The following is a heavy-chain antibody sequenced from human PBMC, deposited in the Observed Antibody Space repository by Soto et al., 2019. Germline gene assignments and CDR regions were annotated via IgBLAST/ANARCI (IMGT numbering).Heavy chain of an antibody. CDR1: GDSVSSNSAA. CDR3: ARDRASSSWYSEYYYGMDV. CDR2: TYYRPKWYN. Sequence: SQTLSLTCAISGDSVSSNSAAWNWIRQSPSRGLEWLGRTYYRPKWYNDYAVSVKSRITINPDTSKNQFSLQLNSVTPEDTAVYYCARDRASSSWYSEYYYGMDVWGQGTTVTVSS. D-gene: IGHD6-13*01. J-gene: IGHJ6*02. V-gene: IGHV6-1*01.